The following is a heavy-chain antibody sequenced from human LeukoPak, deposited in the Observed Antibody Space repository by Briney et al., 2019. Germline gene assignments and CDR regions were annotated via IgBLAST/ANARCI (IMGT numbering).Heavy chain of an antibody. CDR2: IYPGDSDT. D-gene: IGHD3-22*01. V-gene: IGHV5-51*01. J-gene: IGHJ3*02. CDR3: ARRMYYYDSSGPLLDI. CDR1: GYSFTSYW. Sequence: GESLKISCKGSGYSFTSYWIGWVRQMPGKGLEWMGIIYPGDSDTRYSPSFQGQVTISADKSISTAYLQWSSLKASDTAMYYCARRMYYYDSSGPLLDIWGQGTMVTASS.